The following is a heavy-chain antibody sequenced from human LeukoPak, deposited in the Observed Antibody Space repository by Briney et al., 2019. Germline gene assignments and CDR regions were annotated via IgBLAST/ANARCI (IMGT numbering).Heavy chain of an antibody. V-gene: IGHV3-48*01. CDR3: ARDLHYYGSGSYYTVPHGFDY. J-gene: IGHJ4*02. D-gene: IGHD3-10*01. Sequence: GGSLRLSCAASGFTFSSYAMSWVRQAPGKGLEWVSAISSSSSTIYYADSVKGRFTISRDNAKNSLYLQMNSLRAEDTAVYYCARDLHYYGSGSYYTVPHGFDYWGQGTLVTVSS. CDR2: ISSSSSTI. CDR1: GFTFSSYA.